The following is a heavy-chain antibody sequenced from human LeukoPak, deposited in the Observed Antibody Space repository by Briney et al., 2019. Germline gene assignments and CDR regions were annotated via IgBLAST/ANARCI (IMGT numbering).Heavy chain of an antibody. CDR2: IRSDGSIN. J-gene: IGHJ4*02. CDR1: GFTFSSYS. CDR3: AKTPNGGDYAYYFDS. V-gene: IGHV3-30*02. D-gene: IGHD4-17*01. Sequence: GGSLRLSCAASGFTFSSYSMNWVRQAPGKGLEWVAFIRSDGSINYYADSVKGRFTISRDNSKNTLYVQMNSLRAEDTAVYYCAKTPNGGDYAYYFDSWGQGTLVTVSS.